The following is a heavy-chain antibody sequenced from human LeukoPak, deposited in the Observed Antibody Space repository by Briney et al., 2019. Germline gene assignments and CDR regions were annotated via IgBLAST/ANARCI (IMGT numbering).Heavy chain of an antibody. CDR3: TANFNY. Sequence: GGSLRLSCAASGFTFSSYGMSWVRQAPGKGLEWVSRINSDESRTNYADSVKGRFTISRDNAKNTLYLHMNSLRAEDTAVYYCTANFNYWGQGTLVTVSS. V-gene: IGHV3-74*01. J-gene: IGHJ4*02. CDR1: GFTFSSYG. CDR2: INSDESRT.